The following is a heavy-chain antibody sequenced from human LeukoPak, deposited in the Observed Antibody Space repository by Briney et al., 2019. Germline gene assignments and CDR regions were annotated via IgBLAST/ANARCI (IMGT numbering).Heavy chain of an antibody. Sequence: SDTLSLTCSVSGDSISSHYWGWIRQTPGKGLEWIGYVYYSGTTVYNPSLRSRVTVSVDTSKNEFSLKLSSMTTADTAVYYCARVVETIQWATWFDPWGQGTLATVSS. CDR2: VYYSGTT. CDR1: GDSISSHY. CDR3: ARVVETIQWATWFDP. V-gene: IGHV4-59*11. D-gene: IGHD5-24*01. J-gene: IGHJ5*02.